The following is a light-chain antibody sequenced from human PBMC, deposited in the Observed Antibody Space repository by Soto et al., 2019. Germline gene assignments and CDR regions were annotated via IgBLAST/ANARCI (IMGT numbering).Light chain of an antibody. CDR3: PLWDRDSEHPL. Sequence: SYELTQPPSVSVAPGKKARITCVGDNIGRKSAHWYQQKPGQAPVVVIYYEMDRPAGIPLRFSGSYFGATATLTISKVHAGDVADYSCPLWDRDSEHPLFGAGTKLAVL. CDR1: NIGRKS. CDR2: YEM. V-gene: IGLV3-21*04. J-gene: IGLJ2*01.